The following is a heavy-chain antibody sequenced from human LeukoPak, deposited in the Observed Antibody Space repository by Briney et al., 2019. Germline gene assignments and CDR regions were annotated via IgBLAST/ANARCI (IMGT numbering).Heavy chain of an antibody. CDR2: IQYDGSTQ. CDR3: AKDRCSNGVGCYYYYMDV. J-gene: IGHJ6*03. V-gene: IGHV3-30*02. D-gene: IGHD2-8*01. Sequence: TGGSLRLSCAASPFSFSSYGMHWVRQAPGKGLEWVAYIQYDGSTQQYADSVKGRFSISRDSSKNILYLQMNSLRAEDTAVYYCAKDRCSNGVGCYYYYMDVWGKGTTVTISS. CDR1: PFSFSSYG.